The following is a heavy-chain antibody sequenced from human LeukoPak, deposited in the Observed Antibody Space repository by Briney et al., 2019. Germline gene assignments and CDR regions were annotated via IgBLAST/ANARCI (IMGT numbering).Heavy chain of an antibody. J-gene: IGHJ4*02. CDR3: ARHERGAENLDY. D-gene: IGHD1-1*01. V-gene: IGHV4-59*08. CDR1: GACISNYY. Sequence: PSETLSLTCTVSGACISNYYWSWIRQPPRKGLECIGFVSYSGRTNHNPSLKSRVTISADTSKNQFSLKLTSVTAADTAVYYCARHERGAENLDYWGQGTLVTVSS. CDR2: VSYSGRT.